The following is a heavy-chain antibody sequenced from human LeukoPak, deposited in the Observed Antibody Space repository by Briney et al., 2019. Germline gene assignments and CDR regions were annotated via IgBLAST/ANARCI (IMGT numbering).Heavy chain of an antibody. CDR3: ARSGGWRKLEPRLDY. D-gene: IGHD1-14*01. J-gene: IGHJ4*02. V-gene: IGHV4-39*07. Sequence: SETLSLTCTVSGGSISSSSYYWGWIRQPPGKGLEWIGSIYYSGSTYYNPSLKSRATISVDTSKNQFSLKLSSVTAADTAVYYCARSGGWRKLEPRLDYWGQGTLVTVSS. CDR1: GGSISSSSYY. CDR2: IYYSGST.